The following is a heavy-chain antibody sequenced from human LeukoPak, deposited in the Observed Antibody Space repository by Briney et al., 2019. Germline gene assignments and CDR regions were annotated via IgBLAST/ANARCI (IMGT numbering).Heavy chain of an antibody. CDR1: GFTFSSYA. CDR3: AKWSSGSPGDY. CDR2: ISGSGGST. J-gene: IGHJ4*02. D-gene: IGHD1-26*01. Sequence: PGGSLRLSCAASGFTFSSYAMIWVRQAPGKGLEWVSGISGSGGSTYYADSVKGGFTISRDYSKNTLYMQMNSLRAEDTAGYYCAKWSSGSPGDYWGQGTLVTVSS. V-gene: IGHV3-23*01.